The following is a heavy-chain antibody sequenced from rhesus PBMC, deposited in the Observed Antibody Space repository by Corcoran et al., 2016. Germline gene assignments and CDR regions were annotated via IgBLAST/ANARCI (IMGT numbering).Heavy chain of an antibody. Sequence: QVQLQESGPAVVKPSETLSLTCAVSGGSISSNYWSWIRQPPGQGLEWVGRIYGSGTTPTSNPSLKSRVTLSVDTSKNHFTLKLSSVTAADTAVYYCARESPGYNWNSDFDYWGQGVLVTVSS. V-gene: IGHV4S11*01. CDR1: GGSISSNY. CDR2: IYGSGTTP. CDR3: ARESPGYNWNSDFDY. J-gene: IGHJ4*01. D-gene: IGHD1-26*01.